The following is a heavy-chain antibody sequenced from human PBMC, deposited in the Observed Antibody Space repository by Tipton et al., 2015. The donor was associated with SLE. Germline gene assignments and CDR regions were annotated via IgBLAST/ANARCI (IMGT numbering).Heavy chain of an antibody. D-gene: IGHD3-16*01. CDR1: GYTFTGYY. V-gene: IGHV1-8*02. Sequence: QSGAEVKKPGASVKVSCKASGYTFTGYYMHWVRQATGQGLGWMGWMNPNSGNTGYAQKFQGRVTMTRNTSISTAYMELSSLRSEDTAVYYCARVGGWYFDLWGRGTLVTVSS. J-gene: IGHJ2*01. CDR3: ARVGGWYFDL. CDR2: MNPNSGNT.